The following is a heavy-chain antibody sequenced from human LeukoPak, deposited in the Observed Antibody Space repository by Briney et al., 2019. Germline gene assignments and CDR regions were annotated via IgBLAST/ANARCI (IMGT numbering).Heavy chain of an antibody. CDR1: GFTFSRYP. CDR2: MSGSGGNT. V-gene: IGHV3-23*01. CDR3: AKAQIELATIPYFDY. J-gene: IGHJ4*02. D-gene: IGHD5-24*01. Sequence: PGGSLRLSCAASGFTFSRYPMSWVRQAPGKGLEWVSAMSGSGGNTYYADSVKGRFTISRDNSKNTLYLQINSLRAEDTAVYYCAKAQIELATIPYFDYWGQGTLVTFST.